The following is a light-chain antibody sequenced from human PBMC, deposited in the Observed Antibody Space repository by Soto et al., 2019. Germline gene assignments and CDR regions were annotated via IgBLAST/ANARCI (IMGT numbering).Light chain of an antibody. Sequence: VFTQSPVTLSLSPGEGATLSCRARQTVSENYLAWYQQHAGQARRLVIYAASTRATGIPDRFSGSGSGTDFTLTISRLEPEDVEVFYCQQYAVSPITFGQGTRLEIK. CDR1: QTVSENY. CDR3: QQYAVSPIT. V-gene: IGKV3-20*01. CDR2: AAS. J-gene: IGKJ5*01.